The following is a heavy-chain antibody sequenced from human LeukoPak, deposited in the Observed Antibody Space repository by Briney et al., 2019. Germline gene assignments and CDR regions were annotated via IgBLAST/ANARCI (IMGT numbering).Heavy chain of an antibody. V-gene: IGHV3-7*01. D-gene: IGHD5-12*01. CDR2: IKQDGSEK. Sequence: PGGSLRLSCAASGFTLSSYWMSWVRQAPGKGLEWLAKIKQDGSEKYYVDSVKGRFTSSRDNARNSLYLQMNSLRAEDTAVYYCAREHSGYDFPGRDYYYMDVWGKGTTVTVSS. CDR3: AREHSGYDFPGRDYYYMDV. CDR1: GFTLSSYW. J-gene: IGHJ6*03.